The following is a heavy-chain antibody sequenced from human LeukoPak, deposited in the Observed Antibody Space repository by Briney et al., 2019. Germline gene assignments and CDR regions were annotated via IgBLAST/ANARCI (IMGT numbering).Heavy chain of an antibody. CDR3: ARAPSYGSGSYYFDY. J-gene: IGHJ4*02. CDR1: GGSISSYY. CDR2: IYYSGST. Sequence: SETLSLTCTVSGGSISSYYWSWIRQPPGKGLEWIGYIYYSGSTNYNPSLKSRVTISVDTSKNQFSLKLSSVTAADTAVYYCARAPSYGSGSYYFDYWGQGTLVTVSS. V-gene: IGHV4-59*08. D-gene: IGHD3-10*01.